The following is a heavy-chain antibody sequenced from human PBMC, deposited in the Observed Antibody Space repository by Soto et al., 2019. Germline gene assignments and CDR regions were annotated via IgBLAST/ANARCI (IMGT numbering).Heavy chain of an antibody. J-gene: IGHJ6*02. V-gene: IGHV3-66*01. Sequence: EVQLVESGGGLVQPGGSLRLSCVASGFTVSTDWMYWVRQAPGKGLEWVSVIKSGGNTYYADSVEGRFTISTDNAKNTVHLQMIALRAEDTAVDYGVRKKYNYSMDVRDQGPTGTDSS. CDR3: VRKKYNYSMDV. CDR1: GFTVSTDW. CDR2: IKSGGNT.